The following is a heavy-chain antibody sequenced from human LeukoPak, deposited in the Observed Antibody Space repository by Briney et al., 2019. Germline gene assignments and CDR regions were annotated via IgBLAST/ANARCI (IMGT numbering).Heavy chain of an antibody. V-gene: IGHV1-18*04. D-gene: IGHD5-18*01. CDR1: GYTFTSYG. CDR2: ISAYNGNT. CDR3: ARSEPMVTMSDY. Sequence: ASVKVSCKASGYTFTSYGISWVRQAPGQGLEWMGWISAYNGNTNYAQKLQGRVTMTTDTSTSTPYMELRSLRSDDTAVYYCARSEPMVTMSDYWGQGTLVTVSS. J-gene: IGHJ4*02.